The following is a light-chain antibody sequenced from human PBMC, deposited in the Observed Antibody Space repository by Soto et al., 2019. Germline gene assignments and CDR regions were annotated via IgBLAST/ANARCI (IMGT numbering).Light chain of an antibody. CDR2: GNT. Sequence: QSVLAQPPSVSVAPGQRITISCTGSSSNIGADFDVYWYQQLPGAAPKLLIYGNTNRPSGVPDRFSGSKSGTSASLAITGLQAEDEADYYCQSYDRGLTGVFGTGTKVTVL. V-gene: IGLV1-40*01. CDR3: QSYDRGLTGV. J-gene: IGLJ1*01. CDR1: SSNIGADFD.